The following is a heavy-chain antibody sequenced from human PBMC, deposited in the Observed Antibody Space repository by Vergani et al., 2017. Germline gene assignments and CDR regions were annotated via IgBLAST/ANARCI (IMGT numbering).Heavy chain of an antibody. CDR2: IKSTFDRGTT. J-gene: IGHJ6*02. CDR1: GFSFRNAW. D-gene: IGHD3-10*01. Sequence: EVQLVESGGGIVKPGGSLRLSCVASGFSFRNAWMNWVRRTPGKGLEWVGRIKSTFDRGTTDYAAAVKGGFTISRDDSKNTLFLQMNGLKTEEIGVYYWNTDPRYCGDGSCYWLRDHHYYGMDVWGQGTTVTVSS. CDR3: NTDPRYCGDGSCYWLRDHHYYGMDV. V-gene: IGHV3-15*07.